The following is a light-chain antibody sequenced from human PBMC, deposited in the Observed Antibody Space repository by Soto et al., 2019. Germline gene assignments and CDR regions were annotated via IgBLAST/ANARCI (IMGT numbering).Light chain of an antibody. J-gene: IGKJ2*01. CDR1: QSVLYSSNNKNY. CDR3: QQYHSTPNT. V-gene: IGKV4-1*01. Sequence: DIVMTQSPDSLAVSLGERATINCKSSQSVLYSSNNKNYLAWYQQKPGQPPKLLIYWASTRESGVPDRFSVSGSGTDFTLTISSLQAEDVAVYYCQQYHSTPNTFGQGTKLEIK. CDR2: WAS.